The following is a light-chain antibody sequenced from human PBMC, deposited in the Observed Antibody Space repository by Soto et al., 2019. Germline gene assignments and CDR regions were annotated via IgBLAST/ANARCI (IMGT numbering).Light chain of an antibody. CDR2: DVS. J-gene: IGLJ1*01. V-gene: IGLV2-14*01. Sequence: QSLLTQPASVSGCPGQSISISCTGPSSDVGGYNYVSWYQQHPGKAPKLMIYDVSNRPSGVSNRFSGSKSGNTASLTISGLQAEDEADYYCSSYTSSSTQVFGTGTKVTVL. CDR1: SSDVGGYNY. CDR3: SSYTSSSTQV.